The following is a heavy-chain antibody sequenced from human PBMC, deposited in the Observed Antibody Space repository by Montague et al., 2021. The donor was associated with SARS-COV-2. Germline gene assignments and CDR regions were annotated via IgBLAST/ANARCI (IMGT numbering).Heavy chain of an antibody. J-gene: IGHJ3*02. V-gene: IGHV4-39*01. CDR1: GGSISSSDYY. D-gene: IGHD3-3*01. CDR2: FFYSVNT. CDR3: ARTNHDFWRSHQRRGAFDI. Sequence: SETLSLTCTVSGGSISSSDYYWGWIRQPPGKGLEWIGSFFYSVNTYYNPSLKSRVTISVDTSKNQFSLKLSSVTAADTAVYYCARTNHDFWRSHQRRGAFDIWGQGTMVTVSS.